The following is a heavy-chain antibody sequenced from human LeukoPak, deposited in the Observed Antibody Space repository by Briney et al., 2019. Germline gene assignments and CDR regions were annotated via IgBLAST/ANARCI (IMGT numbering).Heavy chain of an antibody. CDR2: INHNNGDT. V-gene: IGHV1-2*02. CDR3: ARGAYYNFWSGFYYSPHFDY. D-gene: IGHD3-3*01. CDR1: GYTFSSGYY. Sequence: ASVKVSCKASGYTFSSGYYLHWVRQAPGQGLEWMGWINHNNGDTNYAQKFQGRVTMTRDTSISTAYMELSRLRSDDAAVYFCARGAYYNFWSGFYYSPHFDYWGQGTLVTVSS. J-gene: IGHJ4*02.